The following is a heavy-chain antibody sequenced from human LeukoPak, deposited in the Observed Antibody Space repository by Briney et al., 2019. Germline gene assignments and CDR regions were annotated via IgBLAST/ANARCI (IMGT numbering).Heavy chain of an antibody. J-gene: IGHJ4*02. D-gene: IGHD6-19*01. CDR2: ITDNYNT. Sequence: GGSLRLSCAASGLMFSDSAMYWVRQAPGKGLECVAVITDNYNTYYGDSVKGRFTVSRDNSKKTLYLQMNSLRVDDTALYHCVKGACSSGCSGNYWGQGTRVIVSP. V-gene: IGHV3-23*01. CDR1: GLMFSDSA. CDR3: VKGACSSGCSGNY.